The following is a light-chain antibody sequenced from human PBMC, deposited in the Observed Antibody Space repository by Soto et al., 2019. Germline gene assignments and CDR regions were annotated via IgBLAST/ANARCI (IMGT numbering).Light chain of an antibody. Sequence: ETLLTQSPGTLSLSPGERATLSCRASQSVSNYLAGFQQKPGQAPRLLIFDTTNRAPGTPARFSGSGSVTDVTLSISSLEPEDFAVYYCQQRRNLPYTFGQGTKLEIK. V-gene: IGKV3-11*01. CDR1: QSVSNY. J-gene: IGKJ2*01. CDR2: DTT. CDR3: QQRRNLPYT.